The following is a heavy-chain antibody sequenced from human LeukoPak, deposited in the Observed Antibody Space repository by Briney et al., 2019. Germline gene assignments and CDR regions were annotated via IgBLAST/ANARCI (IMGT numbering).Heavy chain of an antibody. D-gene: IGHD2-2*01. J-gene: IGHJ5*02. CDR3: ARALLVVPAATYNWFDP. CDR1: GGTFSSYA. V-gene: IGHV1-69*13. Sequence: SVKVSCKASGGTFSSYAISWVRQAPGRGLEWMGGIIPIFGTANYAQKFQGRVTITADESTSTAYMELSSLRSEDTAVYYCARALLVVPAATYNWFDPWGQGTLVTVSS. CDR2: IIPIFGTA.